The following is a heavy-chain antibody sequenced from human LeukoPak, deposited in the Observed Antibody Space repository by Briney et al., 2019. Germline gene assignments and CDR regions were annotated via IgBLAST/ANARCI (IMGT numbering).Heavy chain of an antibody. CDR1: GFTFSGSA. CDR3: TRLEAYCGGDCYPKSHYYYYYLDV. CDR2: IRSKTNSYAT. Sequence: GGSLRLSCAASGFTFSGSAMHWVRQASGKGLEWVGRIRSKTNSYATSYAASVKGRFTISRDDSKNTAFLQMNSLKTEDTAVYYCTRLEAYCGGDCYPKSHYYYYYLDVWGKGTTVTVSS. J-gene: IGHJ6*03. D-gene: IGHD2-21*02. V-gene: IGHV3-73*01.